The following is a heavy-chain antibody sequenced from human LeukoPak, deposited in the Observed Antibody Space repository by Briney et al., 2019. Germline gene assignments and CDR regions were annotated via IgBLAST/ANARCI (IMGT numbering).Heavy chain of an antibody. CDR2: ISSAGGYI. CDR1: GFTFSSYT. D-gene: IGHD2-2*01. Sequence: GGSLRLSCAASGFTFSSYTLNWVRQAPGKGLEWGSSISSAGGYIYYADSVKGRFTISRDNAKNSLYLQMNSLRAVDTAVYYCAREIVSSNSFDNWGQGTLVTVSS. CDR3: AREIVSSNSFDN. V-gene: IGHV3-21*01. J-gene: IGHJ4*02.